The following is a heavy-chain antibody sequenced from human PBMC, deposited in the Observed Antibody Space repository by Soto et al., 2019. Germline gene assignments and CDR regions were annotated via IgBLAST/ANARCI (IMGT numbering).Heavy chain of an antibody. CDR2: IGTSGKTI. CDR1: GFTFSSYE. J-gene: IGHJ6*02. V-gene: IGHV3-48*03. Sequence: PGGSLRLSCAVSGFTFSSYEMNWVRQAPGKGLGWVSYIGTSGKTIYYADSVRGRFTISRDNAKNSLYLQMNSLRAEDTAVYFCARDPAIYSGKFDYGLDVWGRGTTVTVSS. D-gene: IGHD4-4*01. CDR3: ARDPAIYSGKFDYGLDV.